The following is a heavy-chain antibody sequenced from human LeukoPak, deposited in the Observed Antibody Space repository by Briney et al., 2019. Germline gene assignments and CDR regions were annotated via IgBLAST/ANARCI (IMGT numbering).Heavy chain of an antibody. V-gene: IGHV3-48*03. CDR3: ARVSRNLFDY. CDR2: IDGSGSTI. CDR1: GFTFNTYE. J-gene: IGHJ4*02. Sequence: SGGSLRLSCAASGFTFNTYEMNWVRQAPGKGLEWVSYIDGSGSTIYYADSVKGRLTISRDNAKNSLYLQMNSLRAEDTAVYYCARVSRNLFDYWGQGTLVTVSS.